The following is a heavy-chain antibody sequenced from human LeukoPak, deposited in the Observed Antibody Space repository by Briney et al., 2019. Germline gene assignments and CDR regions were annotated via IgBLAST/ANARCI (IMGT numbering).Heavy chain of an antibody. J-gene: IGHJ4*02. D-gene: IGHD6-13*01. Sequence: ASVKVSCKASGYTFTSYGISWVRQAPGQGLEWMGWISAYNGSTNYAQKLQGRVTMTTDTSTSTAYMELRSLRSDDTAVYYCARSLGYSSSWYPFDYWGQGTLVTVSS. CDR2: ISAYNGST. CDR1: GYTFTSYG. V-gene: IGHV1-18*01. CDR3: ARSLGYSSSWYPFDY.